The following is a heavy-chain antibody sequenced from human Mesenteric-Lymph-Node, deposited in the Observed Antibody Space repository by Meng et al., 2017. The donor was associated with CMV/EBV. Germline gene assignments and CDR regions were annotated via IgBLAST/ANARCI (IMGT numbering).Heavy chain of an antibody. CDR3: ARFGGGFDL. Sequence: GESLKISCAASGFTFSSYSMNWVRQAPGKGLEWVSSISSSSSYIYYADSVKGRFTISRDNTKNSLYLQMNSLRAEDTAFYYCARFGGGFDLWGQGTLVTVSS. CDR2: ISSSSSYI. V-gene: IGHV3-21*01. J-gene: IGHJ5*02. CDR1: GFTFSSYS. D-gene: IGHD3-10*01.